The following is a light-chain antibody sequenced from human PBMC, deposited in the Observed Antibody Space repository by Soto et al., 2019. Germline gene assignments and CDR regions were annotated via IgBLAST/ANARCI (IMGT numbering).Light chain of an antibody. Sequence: EIVLTQSPATLSLSPGERATLSCRASQSVSSYLAWYPQKPGQAPRLLIYDASNRATGIPARFSGSGSGTDFTLTISSLEPEDFAVYYCQHRSNWSPGETFGQGTKLDIK. V-gene: IGKV3-11*01. CDR3: QHRSNWSPGET. CDR1: QSVSSY. CDR2: DAS. J-gene: IGKJ1*01.